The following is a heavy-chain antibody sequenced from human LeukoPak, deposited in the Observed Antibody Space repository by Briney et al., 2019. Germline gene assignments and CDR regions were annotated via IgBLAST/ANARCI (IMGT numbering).Heavy chain of an antibody. CDR2: ISGSGGST. V-gene: IGHV3-23*01. Sequence: GSLMLSFAASGFTFSSYAMGWVRQAPGKGLEWVSAISGSGGSTYYADSVKGRFTISRDNSKNTLYLQMNSLRAEDTAVYYCAKIAYYYDSSGYYRLYYYYYYGMDVWGQGAPVTLSS. CDR1: GFTFSSYA. J-gene: IGHJ6*02. D-gene: IGHD3-22*01. CDR3: AKIAYYYDSSGYYRLYYYYYYGMDV.